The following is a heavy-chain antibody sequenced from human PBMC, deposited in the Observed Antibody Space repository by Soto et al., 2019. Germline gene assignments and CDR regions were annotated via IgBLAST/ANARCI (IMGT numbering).Heavy chain of an antibody. J-gene: IGHJ6*02. CDR2: IIPIFGTA. Sequence: SGKVSCKAAGGTLRSYAMSWVRQAPGEGLEWMGGIIPIFGTANYAQKFQGRVTITADKSTSTAYMELSSLGSEDTAVYYCARGRFGELLSYYYYYGMDVWGQGTTVTVSS. CDR1: GGTLRSYA. V-gene: IGHV1-69*06. D-gene: IGHD3-10*01. CDR3: ARGRFGELLSYYYYYGMDV.